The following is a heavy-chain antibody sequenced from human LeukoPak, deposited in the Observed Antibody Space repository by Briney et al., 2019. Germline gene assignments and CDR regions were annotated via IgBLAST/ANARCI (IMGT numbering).Heavy chain of an antibody. D-gene: IGHD3-3*01. Sequence: GGSLRLSCAASGFTFSSYAMSWVRQAPGKRLEWVSAISGSGGSTYYADSVKGRFTISRDNSKNTLYLQMNSLRAEDTAVYYCAKDSGSFDFWSGYWVDYWGQGTLVTVSS. CDR2: ISGSGGST. CDR1: GFTFSSYA. V-gene: IGHV3-23*01. CDR3: AKDSGSFDFWSGYWVDY. J-gene: IGHJ4*02.